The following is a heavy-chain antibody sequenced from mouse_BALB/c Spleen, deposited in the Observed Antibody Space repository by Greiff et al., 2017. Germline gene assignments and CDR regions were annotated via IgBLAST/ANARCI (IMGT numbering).Heavy chain of an antibody. D-gene: IGHD1-1*01. V-gene: IGHV1-63*02. Sequence: QVQLKESGAELVRPGTSVKISCTASGYNFTNYWIGWVKQRPGHGLEWIGDIYPGGGYTNYNEKFKGKATLTADTSSSTAYMQLSSLTSEDSAVYVCSRSRASVGNIDVWGAGTTVTVSS. CDR3: SRSRASVGNIDV. CDR1: GYNFTNYW. CDR2: IYPGGGYT. J-gene: IGHJ1*01.